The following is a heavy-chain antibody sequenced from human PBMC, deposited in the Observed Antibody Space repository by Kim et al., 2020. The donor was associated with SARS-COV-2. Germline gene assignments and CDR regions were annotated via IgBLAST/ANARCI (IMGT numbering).Heavy chain of an antibody. V-gene: IGHV1-2*02. Sequence: ASVKVSCKASGYTFTGYYMHWVRQAPGQGLEWMGWINPNSGGTNYAQKFQGRVTMTRDTSISTAYMELSRLRSDDTAVYYCARDLSNWNYISFDYWGQGTLVTVSS. J-gene: IGHJ4*02. D-gene: IGHD1-7*01. CDR3: ARDLSNWNYISFDY. CDR2: INPNSGGT. CDR1: GYTFTGYY.